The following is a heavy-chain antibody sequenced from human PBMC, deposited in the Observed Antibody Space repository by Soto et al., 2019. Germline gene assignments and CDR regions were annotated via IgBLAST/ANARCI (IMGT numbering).Heavy chain of an antibody. D-gene: IGHD2-21*01. V-gene: IGHV3-49*03. CDR1: GFTFGDYA. CDR2: IRSKAYGETT. Sequence: PGGSLRLSCTGSGFTFGDYAVSWFRQAPGKGLECVGFIRSKAYGETTDYAASVKGRFTISRDDSRTIAYLRMNSLKTEDTATYYCSRGFYANTSYPRFDFWGQGTLVIVSS. J-gene: IGHJ4*02. CDR3: SRGFYANTSYPRFDF.